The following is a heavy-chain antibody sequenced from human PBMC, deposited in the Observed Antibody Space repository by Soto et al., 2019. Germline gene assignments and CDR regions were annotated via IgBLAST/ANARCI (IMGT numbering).Heavy chain of an antibody. CDR3: ASSYYDRSGWDY. J-gene: IGHJ4*02. V-gene: IGHV1-3*01. Sequence: QVQLVQSGAEVKKPGASVKVSCKASGYIFIRYTMHWVRQAPGQRLEWMGWINAGNGNTKYSQKFQGRVTITRDTSASTAYMELSSLRSEDTAVYYWASSYYDRSGWDYWGQGTLVTVSS. CDR2: INAGNGNT. CDR1: GYIFIRYT. D-gene: IGHD3-22*01.